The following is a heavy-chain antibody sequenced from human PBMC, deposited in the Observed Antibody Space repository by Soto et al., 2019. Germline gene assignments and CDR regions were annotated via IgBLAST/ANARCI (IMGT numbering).Heavy chain of an antibody. CDR1: GFTFSSYA. CDR3: ARDIVVVPAAVRPDYYYYYGMDV. CDR2: ISYDGSNK. J-gene: IGHJ6*02. D-gene: IGHD2-2*01. V-gene: IGHV3-30-3*01. Sequence: PGGSLRLSCAASGFTFSSYAMHWVRQAPGKWLEWVAVISYDGSNKYYADSVKGRFTISRDNSKNTLYLQMNSLRAEDTAVYYCARDIVVVPAAVRPDYYYYYGMDVWGQGXTVTV.